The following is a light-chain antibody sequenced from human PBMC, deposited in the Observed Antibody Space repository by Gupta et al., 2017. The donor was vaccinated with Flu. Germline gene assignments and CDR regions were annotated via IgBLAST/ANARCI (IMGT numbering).Light chain of an antibody. Sequence: SYVLTQAPSVSLAPGQTASISCGGKNIGSKSVHWYRQKPARAPALVVYDNSGRPSGIPDRFYGSNSGNTATLTISWVEAGDEADYYCQVWDTPSDPWVFGGGTKRTVL. CDR1: NIGSKS. CDR3: QVWDTPSDPWV. CDR2: DNS. V-gene: IGLV3-21*02. J-gene: IGLJ3*02.